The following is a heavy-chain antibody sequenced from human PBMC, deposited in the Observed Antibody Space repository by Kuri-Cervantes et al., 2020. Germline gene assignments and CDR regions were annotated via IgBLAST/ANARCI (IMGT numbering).Heavy chain of an antibody. CDR2: INPNSGGT. V-gene: IGHV1-2*02. Sequence: ASVKVSCKASGYTFTSYAMNWVRQAPGQGLEWMGWINPNSGGTNYAQKFQGRVTMTRDTSISTAYMELSRLRSDDTAVYYCARGRKTTVAPPLDYWGQGTLVTVSS. CDR1: GYTFTSYA. CDR3: ARGRKTTVAPPLDY. J-gene: IGHJ4*02. D-gene: IGHD4-23*01.